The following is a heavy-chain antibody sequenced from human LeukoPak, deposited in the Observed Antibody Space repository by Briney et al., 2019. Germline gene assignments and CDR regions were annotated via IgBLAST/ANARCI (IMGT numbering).Heavy chain of an antibody. V-gene: IGHV3-23*01. CDR1: GFTFSSYA. D-gene: IGHD4-17*01. J-gene: IGHJ5*02. Sequence: GGSLRLSCAASGFTFSSYAMSWVRQAPGKGLEWVSAISGSGGSTYYADSVKGRFTISRDNSKNTLYLQMNSLRAEDTAVYYCAKDCVDLYGDYGYNWFDPWGQGTLVTVSS. CDR2: ISGSGGST. CDR3: AKDCVDLYGDYGYNWFDP.